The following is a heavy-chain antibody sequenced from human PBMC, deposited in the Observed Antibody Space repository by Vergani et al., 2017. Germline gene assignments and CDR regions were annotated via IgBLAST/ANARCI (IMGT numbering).Heavy chain of an antibody. V-gene: IGHV1-46*01. D-gene: IGHD2-21*02. Sequence: QVQLVQSGAEVKKPGASVKVSCKASGYTFTSYYMHWVRQAPGQGLEWMGIINPSGGSTSYAQKFQGRVTMTRDTSTSTVDLELSSLRSEDTAVYYCARDLHIVVVTASSRYGMDVWGQGTTVTVSS. CDR3: ARDLHIVVVTASSRYGMDV. J-gene: IGHJ6*02. CDR2: INPSGGST. CDR1: GYTFTSYY.